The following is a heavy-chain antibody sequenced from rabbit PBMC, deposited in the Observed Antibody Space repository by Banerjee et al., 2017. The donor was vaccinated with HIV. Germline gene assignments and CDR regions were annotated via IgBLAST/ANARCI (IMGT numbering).Heavy chain of an antibody. Sequence: QQQLEESGGGLVKPGGTLTLTCKASGIDFSSSYYMCWVRQAPGKGLEWSACIYTGSGSTYYASWAKGRFTVSKTSSTTVTLQMTSLTAADTATYFCARHLGTGYYDGGAYFNLWGPGTLVTVS. D-gene: IGHD1-1*01. CDR1: GIDFSSSYY. V-gene: IGHV1S45*01. J-gene: IGHJ4*01. CDR2: IYTGSGST. CDR3: ARHLGTGYYDGGAYFNL.